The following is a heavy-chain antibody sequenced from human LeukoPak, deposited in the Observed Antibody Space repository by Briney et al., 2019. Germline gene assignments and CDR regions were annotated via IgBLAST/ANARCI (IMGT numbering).Heavy chain of an antibody. V-gene: IGHV1-2*02. CDR2: INPNSGGT. Sequence: ASVKVSCKASGYTFTGYYMHWVRQAPGQGLEWMGWINPNSGGTNYAQKFQGRVTMTRDTSISTAYMELSRLRSDDTAGYYCARGRIAAARAFDPWAREPWSPSPQ. J-gene: IGHJ5*02. CDR3: ARGRIAAARAFDP. D-gene: IGHD6-13*01. CDR1: GYTFTGYY.